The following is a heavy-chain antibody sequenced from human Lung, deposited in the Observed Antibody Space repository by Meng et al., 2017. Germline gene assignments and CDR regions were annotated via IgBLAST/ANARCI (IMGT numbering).Heavy chain of an antibody. Sequence: VEPVGAGGGPVQPGGSLRLSCAASGFTFRSYWMHWVRQAPGKGLVWVSRIRGDGGSIVYADSVKGRFTISRDNAKNTLFLQMNSLRAEDTAVYYCARESGYFEYWGQGILVTVSS. CDR3: ARESGYFEY. J-gene: IGHJ4*02. V-gene: IGHV3-74*03. CDR2: IRGDGGSI. CDR1: GFTFRSYW.